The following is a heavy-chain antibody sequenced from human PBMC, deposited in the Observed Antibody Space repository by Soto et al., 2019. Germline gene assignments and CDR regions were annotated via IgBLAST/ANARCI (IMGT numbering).Heavy chain of an antibody. CDR1: GGTFSSYA. J-gene: IGHJ6*02. CDR3: ARAPYYYDSSVYDGYYYYYGMDV. CDR2: IIPIFGTA. Sequence: QVQLVQSGAEVKKPGSSVKVSCKASGGTFSSYAISWVRQAPGQGLEWMGGIIPIFGTANYAQKFQGRVTITADESTSTAYMELSSLRSEDTAVYYCARAPYYYDSSVYDGYYYYYGMDVWGQGTTVTVSS. D-gene: IGHD3-22*01. V-gene: IGHV1-69*01.